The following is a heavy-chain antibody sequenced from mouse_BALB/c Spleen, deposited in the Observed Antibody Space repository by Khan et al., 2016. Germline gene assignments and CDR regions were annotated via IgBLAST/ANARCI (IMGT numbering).Heavy chain of an antibody. CDR2: IHYSGNT. V-gene: IGHV3-1*02. CDR1: GYSITSGYS. Sequence: VQLQESGPDLVKPSQSLSLTCTVTGYSITSGYSWHWIWQFPGNKLEWMGYIHYSGNTNYTPSLKSRISITRDTSKNQFFLQLNSVTTEDTATYYCARPIYGSSPYEAMDYLGQGTSVTVSA. J-gene: IGHJ4*01. CDR3: ARPIYGSSPYEAMDY. D-gene: IGHD1-1*01.